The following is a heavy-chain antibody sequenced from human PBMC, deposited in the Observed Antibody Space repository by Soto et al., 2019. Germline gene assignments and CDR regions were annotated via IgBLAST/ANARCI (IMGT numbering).Heavy chain of an antibody. CDR3: ARAVGGPTDY. Sequence: SETLSLTCTVSGGAISSYYWSWIRQPPGKGLEWIGYISYSGSTNYNPSLKSRVTISVDTSKNQFSLKLSSVTAADTAVYYCARAVGGPTDYWGQGTLVTVSS. V-gene: IGHV4-59*01. CDR2: ISYSGST. CDR1: GGAISSYY. D-gene: IGHD1-26*01. J-gene: IGHJ4*02.